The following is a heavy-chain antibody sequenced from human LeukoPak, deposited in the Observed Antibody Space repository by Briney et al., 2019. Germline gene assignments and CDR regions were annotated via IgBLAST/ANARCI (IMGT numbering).Heavy chain of an antibody. CDR1: GFNFGDYG. CDR3: AKIPLGSHWVDFDY. Sequence: PGGSLRLSCVGSGFNFGDYGMDWVRQPPGRGLEWVSGITWNSGDIGYADFVKGRFTISRDNSQNTLYLQMNSLRGEDTAVYYCAKIPLGSHWVDFDYWGQGTLVTVSS. CDR2: ITWNSGDI. V-gene: IGHV3-9*01. J-gene: IGHJ4*02. D-gene: IGHD3-10*01.